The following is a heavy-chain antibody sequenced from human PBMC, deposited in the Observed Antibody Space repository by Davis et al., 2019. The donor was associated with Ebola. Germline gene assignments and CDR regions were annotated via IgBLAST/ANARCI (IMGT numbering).Heavy chain of an antibody. CDR2: MNPNSGNT. J-gene: IGHJ4*02. CDR3: ARAYCSSTSCYPLGNY. CDR1: GYTFTSYD. V-gene: IGHV1-8*01. D-gene: IGHD2-2*01. Sequence: ASVKVSCKASGYTFTSYDINWVRQATGQGLEWMGWMNPNSGNTGYAQKFQGRVTMTRNTSISTAYMELSSLRSEDTAVYYCARAYCSSTSCYPLGNYWGQGNLVTVSS.